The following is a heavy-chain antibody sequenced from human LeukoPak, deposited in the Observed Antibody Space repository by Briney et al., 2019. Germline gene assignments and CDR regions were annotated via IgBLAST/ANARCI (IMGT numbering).Heavy chain of an antibody. D-gene: IGHD3-22*01. J-gene: IGHJ4*02. V-gene: IGHV4-30-2*01. CDR1: GGSISSGGYS. CDR3: ARGGDSSGLRSDY. CDR2: IYHSGST. Sequence: SETLSLTCAVSGGSISSGGYSWSWLRQPPGKGLEWIGYIYHSGSTYYNPSLKSRVTISVDRSKNQFSLKLSSVTAADTAVYYCARGGDSSGLRSDYWGQGTLVTVSS.